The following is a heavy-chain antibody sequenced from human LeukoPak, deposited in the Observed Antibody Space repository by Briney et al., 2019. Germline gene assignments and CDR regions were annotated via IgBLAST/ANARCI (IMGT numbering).Heavy chain of an antibody. V-gene: IGHV4-38-2*02. J-gene: IGHJ5*02. D-gene: IGHD3-10*01. CDR1: GFSISSGYY. CDR2: IYHSGST. Sequence: SETLSLTCTVSGFSISSGYYWGWIRQPPGKGLAWIGSIYHSGSTYYNPSLKSRVTISVDTSKNQFSLKLSSVTAADTAVYYCARALYYYGSGSYSWFDPWGQGTLVTVSS. CDR3: ARALYYYGSGSYSWFDP.